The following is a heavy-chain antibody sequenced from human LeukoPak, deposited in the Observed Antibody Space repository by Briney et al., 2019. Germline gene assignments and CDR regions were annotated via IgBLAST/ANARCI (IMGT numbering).Heavy chain of an antibody. V-gene: IGHV3-7*01. CDR2: IKQDGSET. D-gene: IGHD2-21*02. Sequence: GGSLRLSCAASGFTFGNSWMTWVRQAPGKGLEWVASIKQDGSETYYVDSVKGRFTISRDNAKNSLYLQMSSLRAEDTAVYYCAKDQVVVVTAIPGYWGQGTLVTVSS. J-gene: IGHJ4*02. CDR1: GFTFGNSW. CDR3: AKDQVVVVTAIPGY.